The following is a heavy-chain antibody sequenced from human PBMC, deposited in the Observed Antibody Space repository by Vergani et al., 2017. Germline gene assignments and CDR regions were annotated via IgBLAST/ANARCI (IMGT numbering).Heavy chain of an antibody. D-gene: IGHD6-6*01. J-gene: IGHJ6*03. Sequence: EVQLVESGGGLAQPGGSLRLSCAASGFTFSSFWIHWVRQAPGKGLVWVSRINTDGSRTTYADSVKGRFTISRDNAKNTVYLQMNSLRAEDTAVYYCARFRRLSSSSSRDYYYYIDVWGEGTTVTVSS. CDR3: ARFRRLSSSSSRDYYYYIDV. V-gene: IGHV3-74*03. CDR2: INTDGSRT. CDR1: GFTFSSFW.